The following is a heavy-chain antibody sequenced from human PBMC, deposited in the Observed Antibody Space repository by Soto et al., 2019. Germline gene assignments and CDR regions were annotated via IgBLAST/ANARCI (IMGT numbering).Heavy chain of an antibody. V-gene: IGHV4-59*08. Sequence: SETLSLTCTVSGGSISSYYWSWIRQPPGKGLEWIGYIYYSGSTNYNPSLKSRVTISVDTPKNQFSLKLSSVTAADTAVYYCARLKGTGLDYWGQGTLVTVSS. J-gene: IGHJ4*02. D-gene: IGHD7-27*01. CDR1: GGSISSYY. CDR2: IYYSGST. CDR3: ARLKGTGLDY.